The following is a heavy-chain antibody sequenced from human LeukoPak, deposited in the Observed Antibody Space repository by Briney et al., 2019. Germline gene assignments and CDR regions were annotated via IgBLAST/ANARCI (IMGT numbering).Heavy chain of an antibody. D-gene: IGHD6-6*01. CDR1: GYTFTSYG. J-gene: IGHJ4*02. Sequence: ASVKVSCKASGYTFTSYGISWVRQAPGQGLEWMGWISAYNGNTNYAQKLQGRVTMTTDTSTSTAYMELRSLRSDDTAVYYCARVTASSIAARKFDYWGQGTLVTVSS. CDR3: ARVTASSIAARKFDY. CDR2: ISAYNGNT. V-gene: IGHV1-18*01.